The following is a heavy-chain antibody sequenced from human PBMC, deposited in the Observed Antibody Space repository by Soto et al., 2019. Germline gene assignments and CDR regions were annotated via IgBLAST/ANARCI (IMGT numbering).Heavy chain of an antibody. J-gene: IGHJ4*02. CDR3: AKDAGIWFGELFTNFDY. CDR2: ISWNSGSI. Sequence: LRLSCAASGFTFDDYAMHWVRQAPGKGLEWVSGISWNSGSIGYADSVKGRFTISRDNAKNSLYLQMNSLRAEDTALYYCAKDAGIWFGELFTNFDYWGQGTLVTVSS. CDR1: GFTFDDYA. V-gene: IGHV3-9*01. D-gene: IGHD3-10*01.